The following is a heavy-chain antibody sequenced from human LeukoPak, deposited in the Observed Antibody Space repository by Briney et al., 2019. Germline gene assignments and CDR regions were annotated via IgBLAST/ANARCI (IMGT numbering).Heavy chain of an antibody. J-gene: IGHJ3*02. CDR2: MNPNSGNT. V-gene: IGHV1-8*02. CDR1: GGTFSSYA. Sequence: ASVKVSCKASGGTFSSYAISRVRQATGQGLEWMGWMNPNSGNTGYAQKFQGRVTMTRNTSISTAYMELSSLRSEDTAVYYCARGSNGGDSALDICGQGTMVTVSS. D-gene: IGHD2-21*01. CDR3: ARGSNGGDSALDI.